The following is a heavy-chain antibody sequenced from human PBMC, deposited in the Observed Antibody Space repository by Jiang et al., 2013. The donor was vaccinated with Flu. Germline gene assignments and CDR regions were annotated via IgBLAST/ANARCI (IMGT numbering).Heavy chain of an antibody. Sequence: GAEVKKPGASVKVSCKASGYTFGNYGISWVRQAPGQGLEWMGWISANTGNTNFAQKFQDRVSLTTDASTTTASMELRSLTSDDTAVYYCVRDTGITMLDDV. CDR1: GYTFGNYG. CDR2: ISANTGNT. J-gene: IGHJ3*01. CDR3: VRDTGITMLDDV. V-gene: IGHV1-18*01. D-gene: IGHD3-10*01.